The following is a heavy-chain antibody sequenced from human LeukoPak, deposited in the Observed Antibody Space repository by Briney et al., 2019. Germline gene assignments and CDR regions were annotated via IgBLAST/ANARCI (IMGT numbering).Heavy chain of an antibody. J-gene: IGHJ4*02. CDR3: ARDYSDGSGSYSYYFDY. D-gene: IGHD3-10*01. CDR2: IYYSGTI. CDR1: GGSISSSAYY. V-gene: IGHV4-39*07. Sequence: SETLSLSCTDSGGSISSSAYYWAWIRQPPGKGLESIGNIYYSGTIYRNPSLYSRVTISLDTSNNQFSLKLSSVTAADTAVYYCARDYSDGSGSYSYYFDYWGQGTLVTVSS.